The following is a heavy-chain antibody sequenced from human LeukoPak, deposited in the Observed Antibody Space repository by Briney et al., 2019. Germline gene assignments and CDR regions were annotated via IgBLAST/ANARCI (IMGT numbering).Heavy chain of an antibody. CDR2: INPNSGGT. J-gene: IGHJ4*02. V-gene: IGHV1-2*02. CDR1: GYTFTGYY. D-gene: IGHD3-16*02. Sequence: GASVKVSCKASGYTFTGYYMHWVRQAPGQGLEWMGWINPNSGGTNYAQKFQGRVTMTRDTSISTAYMELSRLRSDDTAVYYCARAPSIRVITNFVYWGQGTLVTVSS. CDR3: ARAPSIRVITNFVY.